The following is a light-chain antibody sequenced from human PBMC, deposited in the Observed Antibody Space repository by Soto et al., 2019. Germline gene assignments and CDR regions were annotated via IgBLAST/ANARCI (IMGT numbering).Light chain of an antibody. V-gene: IGLV2-14*01. J-gene: IGLJ1*01. CDR3: SSYTSSSSYV. CDR2: DVS. Sequence: QSVLTQPASVSGCPGQSITISCTGTSSDVGTYNSVSWYQQYPGKAPKLMIHDVSNRPSGVSNRFSGSKSGNTASLTISGLQAEDEADYYCSSYTSSSSYVFGSGTKVTVL. CDR1: SSDVGTYNS.